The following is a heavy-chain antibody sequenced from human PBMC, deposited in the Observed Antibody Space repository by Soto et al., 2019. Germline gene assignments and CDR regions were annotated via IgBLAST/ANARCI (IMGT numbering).Heavy chain of an antibody. D-gene: IGHD5-18*01. Sequence: SETLSLTCTVSGGSISSYYWSWIRQPPGKGLEWIGYIYYSGSTNYNPSLKSRVTISVDTSKNQFSLKLSSVTAADTAVYYCARHVDTAMVTGKFDPWGQGTLVTVSS. CDR1: GGSISSYY. CDR2: IYYSGST. J-gene: IGHJ5*02. V-gene: IGHV4-59*01. CDR3: ARHVDTAMVTGKFDP.